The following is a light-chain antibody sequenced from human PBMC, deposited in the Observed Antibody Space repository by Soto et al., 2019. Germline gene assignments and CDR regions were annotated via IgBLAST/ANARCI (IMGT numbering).Light chain of an antibody. CDR3: QHYNVYYMYT. J-gene: IGKJ2*01. CDR2: DAS. CDR1: QNINNW. V-gene: IGKV1-5*01. Sequence: DIQMTQSPSTLSASVGDRVTITCRASQNINNWSAWFQQKPGEAPKLLIYDASTLESGVPSRFSGSGSGTEFTLTISSLQPDDYATYSCQHYNVYYMYTFGQGTKVDIK.